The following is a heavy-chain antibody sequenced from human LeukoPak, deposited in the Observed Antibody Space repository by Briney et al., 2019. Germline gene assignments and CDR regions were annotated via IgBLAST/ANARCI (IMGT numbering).Heavy chain of an antibody. CDR1: GGSISSYY. Sequence: SETLSLTCTVSGGSISSYYWSWIRQPPGKGLEWIGYIYYSGSTNYNPSLKSRVTISVDTSKNQFSLKLSSVTAADTAVYYCARKKYGDYAYYFDYWGQGTLVTVSS. CDR2: IYYSGST. V-gene: IGHV4-59*01. J-gene: IGHJ4*02. D-gene: IGHD4-17*01. CDR3: ARKKYGDYAYYFDY.